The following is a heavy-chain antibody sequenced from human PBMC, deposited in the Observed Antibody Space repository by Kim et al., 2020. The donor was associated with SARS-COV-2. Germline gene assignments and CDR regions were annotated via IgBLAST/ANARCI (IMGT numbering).Heavy chain of an antibody. D-gene: IGHD3-22*01. J-gene: IGHJ4*02. V-gene: IGHV5-10-1*01. CDR3: ARSIGLTMIVD. Sequence: TYSPSLQGHVTISADKSISTAYLQLSSLEASDTAMYYCARSIGLTMIVDWGQGTLVTVSS.